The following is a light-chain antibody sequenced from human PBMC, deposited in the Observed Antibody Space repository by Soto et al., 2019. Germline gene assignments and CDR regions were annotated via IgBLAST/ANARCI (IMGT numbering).Light chain of an antibody. CDR3: RSYAGSNNYV. J-gene: IGLJ1*01. CDR2: EVS. Sequence: QSALTQPPSASGSPGQSLTISCTGTSSDVGGYNYVSWYQQHPGKAPKLMIDEVSKRPSGVPDRFSGSKSGNTASLTVSGLQDEDEADYYCRSYAGSNNYVFGTGTKVTVL. CDR1: SSDVGGYNY. V-gene: IGLV2-8*01.